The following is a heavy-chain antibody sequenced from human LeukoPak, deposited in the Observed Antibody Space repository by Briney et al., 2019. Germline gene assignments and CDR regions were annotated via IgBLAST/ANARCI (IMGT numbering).Heavy chain of an antibody. D-gene: IGHD3-22*01. CDR1: GYTFTGYY. J-gene: IGHJ4*02. Sequence: ASVKVSCKASGYTFTGYYMHWVRQAPGQGVEWMGWINPNSGGTNYAQKFQGRVTMTRDTSISTAYMELSRLRSDDTAVYYCARSHYDSSGYYYVYQDYWGQGTLVTVSS. V-gene: IGHV1-2*02. CDR3: ARSHYDSSGYYYVYQDY. CDR2: INPNSGGT.